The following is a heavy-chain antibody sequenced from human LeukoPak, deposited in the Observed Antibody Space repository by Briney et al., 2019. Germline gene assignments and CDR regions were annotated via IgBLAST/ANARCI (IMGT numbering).Heavy chain of an antibody. J-gene: IGHJ6*04. Sequence: EASVTVSCKASGGTFSSYAISWVRQAPGQGLEWMGGIIPIFGTANYAQKFQGRVTITADKSTSTAYMELSSLRSEDTAVYYCARGPPYYYYGMDVWGKGTTVTVSS. CDR1: GGTFSSYA. CDR2: IIPIFGTA. V-gene: IGHV1-69*06. CDR3: ARGPPYYYYGMDV.